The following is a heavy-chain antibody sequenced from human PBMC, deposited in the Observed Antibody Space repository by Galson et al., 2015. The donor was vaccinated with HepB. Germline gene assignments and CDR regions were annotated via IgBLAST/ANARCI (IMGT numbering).Heavy chain of an antibody. J-gene: IGHJ4*02. Sequence: SVKVSCKVSGYTLTKLSMHWVRQAPGKGLEWMGGFVPEDGETIYAQKFQGRVTMPEDTSTDTAYMELSGLTSEDTAVYYCATGIAVAGTLDFDYWGQGTLVTVSS. D-gene: IGHD6-19*01. CDR1: GYTLTKLS. CDR2: FVPEDGET. CDR3: ATGIAVAGTLDFDY. V-gene: IGHV1-24*01.